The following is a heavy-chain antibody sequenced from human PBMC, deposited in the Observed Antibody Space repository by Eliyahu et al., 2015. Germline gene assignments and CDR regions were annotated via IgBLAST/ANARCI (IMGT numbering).Heavy chain of an antibody. CDR3: HYPRRGYYYYMDV. V-gene: IGHV1-69*02. J-gene: IGHJ6*03. D-gene: IGHD1-26*01. CDR2: IIPILGIA. Sequence: QVQLVQSGAEVKXPGSSVXVSCKAXXGTFSSYTXSWVRQAPGQGLEWMGRIIPILGIANYXQKXQGRVTITADKSTSTAYMELSSLRSEDTAVYYCHYPRRGYYYYMDVWGKGTTVTVSS. CDR1: XGTFSSYT.